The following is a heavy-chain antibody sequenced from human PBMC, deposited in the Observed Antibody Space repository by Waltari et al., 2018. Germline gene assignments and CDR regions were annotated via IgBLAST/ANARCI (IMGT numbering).Heavy chain of an antibody. CDR2: ISSSSSYI. D-gene: IGHD1-26*01. CDR1: GFTFSSYS. J-gene: IGHJ4*02. Sequence: EVQLVESGGGLVKPGGSLRLSCAASGFTFSSYSMNWVRQAPGKGLEWVSSISSSSSYIYYADSVKGRFTIARDNAKNSLYLQMNSLRAEDTAVYYCATYRTKWELSGWGQGTLVTVSS. V-gene: IGHV3-21*01. CDR3: ATYRTKWELSG.